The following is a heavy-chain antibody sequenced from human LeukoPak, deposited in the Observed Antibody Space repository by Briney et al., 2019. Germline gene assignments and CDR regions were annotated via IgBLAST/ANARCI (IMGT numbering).Heavy chain of an antibody. CDR1: GFTFSGFW. D-gene: IGHD6-6*01. Sequence: PGGSLRLSCAVSGFTFSGFWMSWSRQAPGKGLEWVASINSDGSEGYYADVVKGRFTISRDNAKNSQYLQINSLRAEDTAVYYCARSSYSSSSSVWGQGTMVTVSS. V-gene: IGHV3-7*03. CDR2: INSDGSEG. J-gene: IGHJ3*01. CDR3: ARSSYSSSSSV.